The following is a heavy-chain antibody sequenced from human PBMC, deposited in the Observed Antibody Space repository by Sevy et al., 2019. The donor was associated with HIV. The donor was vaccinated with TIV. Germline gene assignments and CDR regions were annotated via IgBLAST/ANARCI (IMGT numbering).Heavy chain of an antibody. CDR3: AKALDPALESMLQVVLRTLQGFYV. CDR2: ITGPGYNS. CDR1: GFTFNTHA. Sequence: GESLRLSCAASGFTFNTHAMTWVRQAPGKGLEWVSTITGPGYNSYYADSVKGRFTISRDNSKNTLHLQMNSLRADEKAIYYCAKALDPALESMLQVVLRTLQGFYVWGQGTKVTVSS. J-gene: IGHJ3*01. V-gene: IGHV3-23*01. D-gene: IGHD3-22*01.